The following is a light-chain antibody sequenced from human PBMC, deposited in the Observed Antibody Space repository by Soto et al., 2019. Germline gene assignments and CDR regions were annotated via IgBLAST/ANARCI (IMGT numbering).Light chain of an antibody. CDR2: KAS. V-gene: IGKV1-5*03. J-gene: IGKJ1*01. CDR3: QQYNLHSPWT. CDR1: QTIYSW. Sequence: DIQMTQSPSALSASVGDRVTITCRASQTIYSWLAWYQKKPGKAPKLLIYKASSLESGVPSRFSGSASGTEFTLTISSLQPDDFETYYCQQYNLHSPWTFGQGTKVDIK.